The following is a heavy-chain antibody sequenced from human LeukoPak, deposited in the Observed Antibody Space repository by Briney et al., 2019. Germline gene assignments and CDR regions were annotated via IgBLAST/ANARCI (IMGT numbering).Heavy chain of an antibody. D-gene: IGHD6-13*01. CDR1: GFTFTSSS. CDR3: ARGAPYSSSWSPFDI. Sequence: SVKVSCKASGFTFTSSSMLWVRQARGQRLEWIGWIAVGSGNTNYAQKFQGRVTITRDMSTSTAYMELSSLRSEDTAVYYCARGAPYSSSWSPFDIWGQGTMVTVSS. V-gene: IGHV1-58*02. J-gene: IGHJ3*02. CDR2: IAVGSGNT.